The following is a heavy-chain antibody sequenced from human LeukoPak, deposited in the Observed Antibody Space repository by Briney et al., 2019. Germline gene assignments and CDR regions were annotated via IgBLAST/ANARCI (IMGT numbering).Heavy chain of an antibody. CDR3: ASSEPRLLWFGELSPVRY. CDR1: GGSFSGYY. V-gene: IGHV4-34*01. J-gene: IGHJ4*02. D-gene: IGHD3-10*01. CDR2: INHSGST. Sequence: KPSETLSLTCAVYGGSFSGYYWSWIRQPPGKGLEWLGEINHSGSTNYNPSLKSRVTISVDTSKNQFSLKLSSVTAADTAVYYCASSEPRLLWFGELSPVRYWGQGTLVTVSS.